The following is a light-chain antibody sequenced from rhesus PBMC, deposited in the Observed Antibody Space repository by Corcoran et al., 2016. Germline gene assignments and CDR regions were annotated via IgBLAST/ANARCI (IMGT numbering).Light chain of an antibody. CDR1: QGISSY. CDR3: LQHNSYPYS. Sequence: DIQMTQSPSSLSASVGDTVTITCRASQGISSYLNWFQQKPGKAPKLLIYDASSLESGVPSRFSGGGSGTDFTLTITSLQPEDFAAYYCLQHNSYPYSFGQGTKVEIK. CDR2: DAS. J-gene: IGKJ2*01. V-gene: IGKV1-28*03.